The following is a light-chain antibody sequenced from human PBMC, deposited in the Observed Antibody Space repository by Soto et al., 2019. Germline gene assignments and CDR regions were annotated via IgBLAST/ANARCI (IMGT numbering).Light chain of an antibody. V-gene: IGKV3D-15*01. CDR3: QQYHNRLT. CDR1: QSVSSN. J-gene: IGKJ1*01. CDR2: GAS. Sequence: EIVMTQSPGTLSVSPGERATLSCRASQSVSSNLAWYQQKPGQAPRLLIYGASTRATGIPARFSGSGSGTDFTLTISSLESEDFSVYYCQQYHNRLTFGQGTKVEIK.